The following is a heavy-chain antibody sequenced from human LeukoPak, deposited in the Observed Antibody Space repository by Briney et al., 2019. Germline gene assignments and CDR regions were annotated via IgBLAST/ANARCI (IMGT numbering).Heavy chain of an antibody. D-gene: IGHD6-6*01. J-gene: IGHJ4*02. CDR1: GFTFSNYA. CDR2: ISLSGGTT. Sequence: PGGSLRLSCAASGFTFSNYAMSWVRQAPGKGLEWVSSISLSGGTTDYADSVKGRFTISRDNSKNTLDLQMNSLTAEDTALYYCAKEDRGSSNKFFDYWGQGTLVTVSS. CDR3: AKEDRGSSNKFFDY. V-gene: IGHV3-23*01.